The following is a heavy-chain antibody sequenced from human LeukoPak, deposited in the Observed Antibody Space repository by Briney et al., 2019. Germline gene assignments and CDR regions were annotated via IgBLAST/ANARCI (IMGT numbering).Heavy chain of an antibody. D-gene: IGHD3-3*01. Sequence: SETLSLTCTVSGGSISSSSYYWGWIRQPPGKGLEWIGSIYYSGSTYYNPSLKSRVTISVDTSKNQFSLKLSSVTAADTAVYYCARLPTIFGVVITSYWGQGTLVTVSS. J-gene: IGHJ4*02. CDR2: IYYSGST. V-gene: IGHV4-39*01. CDR3: ARLPTIFGVVITSY. CDR1: GGSISSSSYY.